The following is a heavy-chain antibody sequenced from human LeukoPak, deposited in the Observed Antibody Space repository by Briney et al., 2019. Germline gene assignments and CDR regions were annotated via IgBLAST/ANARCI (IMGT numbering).Heavy chain of an antibody. J-gene: IGHJ1*01. Sequence: GGSLRLSCAASGFTFSSYGMHWVRQAPGKGLEWVAVIWYDGTNKYYADSVKGRFTISRDNSRNTLYLQMNRLRAEDMAVYYCARTASRGPQSAESFHHWGQGTLVTVSS. CDR1: GFTFSSYG. CDR2: IWYDGTNK. CDR3: ARTASRGPQSAESFHH. V-gene: IGHV3-33*01.